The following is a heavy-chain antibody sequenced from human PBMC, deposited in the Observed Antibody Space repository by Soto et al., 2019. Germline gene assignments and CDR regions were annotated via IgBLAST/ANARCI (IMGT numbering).Heavy chain of an antibody. CDR1: GFTFSSYA. J-gene: IGHJ5*02. Sequence: EVQLLESGGGLVQPGGSLRLSCAASGFTFSSYAMSWVRQAPGKGLEWVSAISGSGGSTYYADSVKGRFTISRDNSKNTLYLQMNSLRAEDTAVYYCAKDLVQNYDYIWGSYASRFDPWGQGTLVTVSS. D-gene: IGHD3-16*01. CDR2: ISGSGGST. CDR3: AKDLVQNYDYIWGSYASRFDP. V-gene: IGHV3-23*01.